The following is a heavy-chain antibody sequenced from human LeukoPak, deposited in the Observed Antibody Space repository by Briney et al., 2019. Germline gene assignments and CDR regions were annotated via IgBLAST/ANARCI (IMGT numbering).Heavy chain of an antibody. V-gene: IGHV4-4*07. CDR3: ARDSYYYGSGSYPLDY. Sequence: PSETLSLTCTVSGGSISSYYWSWIRQPAGKGLEWIGRIYTSGSTNYNPSLKSRVTMSVDASKNQFSLNLSSVTAADTAVYYCARDSYYYGSGSYPLDYWGQGTLVTVSS. CDR2: IYTSGST. J-gene: IGHJ4*02. CDR1: GGSISSYY. D-gene: IGHD3-10*01.